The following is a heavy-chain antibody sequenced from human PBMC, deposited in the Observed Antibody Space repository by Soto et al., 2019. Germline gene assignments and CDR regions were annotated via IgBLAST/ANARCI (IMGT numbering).Heavy chain of an antibody. J-gene: IGHJ4*02. D-gene: IGHD7-27*01. CDR1: GFTFSSYG. CDR3: AKQFSLVSSQENWVASD. V-gene: IGHV3-30*18. CDR2: ISYDGSNK. Sequence: PGGSLRLSCAAPGFTFSSYGMHWVRQAPGKGLEWVAVISYDGSNKYYADSVKGRFTISRDNSKNTLYLQMNSLRAEDTAVYYCAKQFSLVSSQENWVASDWGQGTLVTV.